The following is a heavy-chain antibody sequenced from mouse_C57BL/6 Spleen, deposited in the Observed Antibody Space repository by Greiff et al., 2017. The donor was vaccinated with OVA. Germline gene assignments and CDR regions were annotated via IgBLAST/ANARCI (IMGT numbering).Heavy chain of an antibody. CDR2: IRNKANGYTT. Sequence: EVQVEESGGGLVQPGGSLSLSCAASGFTFTDYYMSWVRQPPGKALEWLGFIRNKANGYTTEYSASVKGRFTISRDNSQSILYLQMNALRADDSAAYYCAGYELGGGFDNWGKGTTLTVSS. V-gene: IGHV7-3*01. CDR3: AGYELGGGFDN. CDR1: GFTFTDYY. J-gene: IGHJ2*01.